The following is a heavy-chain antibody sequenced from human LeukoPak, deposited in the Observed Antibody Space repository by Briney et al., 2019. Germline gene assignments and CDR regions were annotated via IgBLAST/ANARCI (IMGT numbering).Heavy chain of an antibody. Sequence: SETLSLTCTVSGGSISSSSYYWGGIRQPPGKGLEWIGSIYYSGSTYYNPSLKSRVTISVDTSKNQFSLKLSSVTAADTAVYYCARRGDQPSYYDILTGYFGPPPEYFDYWGQGTLVTVSS. CDR2: IYYSGST. CDR1: GGSISSSSYY. V-gene: IGHV4-39*01. D-gene: IGHD3-9*01. J-gene: IGHJ4*02. CDR3: ARRGDQPSYYDILTGYFGPPPEYFDY.